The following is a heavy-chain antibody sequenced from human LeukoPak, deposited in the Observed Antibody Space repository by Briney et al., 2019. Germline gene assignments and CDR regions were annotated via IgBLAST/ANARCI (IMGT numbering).Heavy chain of an antibody. CDR3: ARERGRGYSYGYFDY. D-gene: IGHD5-18*01. Sequence: GGSLRLSCAASGFTFSSYWMHWVRQAPGKGLVWVSRINSDGSSTSYADSVKGRFTISRDNAKNTLYLQMNSLRAEDTAVYYCARERGRGYSYGYFDYWGQGTPVTVSS. V-gene: IGHV3-74*01. CDR1: GFTFSSYW. CDR2: INSDGSST. J-gene: IGHJ4*02.